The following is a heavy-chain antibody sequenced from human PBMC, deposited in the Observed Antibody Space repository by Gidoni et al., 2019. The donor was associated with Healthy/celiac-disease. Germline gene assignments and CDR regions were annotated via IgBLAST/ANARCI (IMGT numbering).Heavy chain of an antibody. CDR2: IRGSGGST. V-gene: IGHV3-23*01. Sequence: EVQLLESGGGLVQPGGSLRLSCAASGFTFSSYAMSWVRQAPGKGLEWVSAIRGSGGSTYYADSVKGRFTISRDNSKNTLYLQMNSLRAEDTAVYYCAKPRPRGFWSGYRRDVWGQGTTVTVSS. CDR3: AKPRPRGFWSGYRRDV. D-gene: IGHD3-3*01. CDR1: GFTFSSYA. J-gene: IGHJ6*02.